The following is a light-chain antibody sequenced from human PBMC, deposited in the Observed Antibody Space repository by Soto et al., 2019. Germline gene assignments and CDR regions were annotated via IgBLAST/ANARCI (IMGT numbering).Light chain of an antibody. Sequence: DFVMTQSPLSLPVTPGEPASISCRSTQSPLQSHVYNHLDGFLQKPGQSPQLLIYLGSNRASGVPDRFSGGGSGTDFTLKISRVEAEYFGDYYCMQRLYCSLTFCGGLKVDIK. J-gene: IGKJ4*01. CDR1: QSPLQSHVYNH. CDR3: MQRLYCSLT. V-gene: IGKV2-28*01. CDR2: LGS.